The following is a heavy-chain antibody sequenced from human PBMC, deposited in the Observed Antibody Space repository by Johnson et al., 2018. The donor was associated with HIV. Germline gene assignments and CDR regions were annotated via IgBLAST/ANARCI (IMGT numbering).Heavy chain of an antibody. Sequence: VQLVESGGGVVRPGGSLRLSCAASGFTFDDYGMSWVRQAPGKGLGWVSGINWNGGSTGYADSVKGRFTISRDNAKNSLYLQMNSLRAEDTAVYYCARWGPYDILTGYDAFDVWGQGTMVTVSS. V-gene: IGHV3-20*04. CDR2: INWNGGST. J-gene: IGHJ3*01. CDR3: ARWGPYDILTGYDAFDV. CDR1: GFTFDDYG. D-gene: IGHD3-9*01.